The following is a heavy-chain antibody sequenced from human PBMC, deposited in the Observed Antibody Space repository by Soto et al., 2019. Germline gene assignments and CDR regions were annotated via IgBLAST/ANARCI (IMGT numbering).Heavy chain of an antibody. CDR3: AHRRSDSSSSFYYYYGMDV. Sequence: SGPTLVNPTQTLTLTCTFSGFSLSTSGVGVGWIRQPPGKALEWLALIYWDDDKRYSPSLKSRLTITKDTSKNQVVLTMTNMDPVDTATYYCAHRRSDSSSSFYYYYGMDVWGQGTTVTVSS. CDR2: IYWDDDK. V-gene: IGHV2-5*02. CDR1: GFSLSTSGVG. D-gene: IGHD6-6*01. J-gene: IGHJ6*02.